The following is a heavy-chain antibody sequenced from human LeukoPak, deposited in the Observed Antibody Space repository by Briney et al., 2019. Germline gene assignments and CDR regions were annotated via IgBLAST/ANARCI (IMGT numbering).Heavy chain of an antibody. D-gene: IGHD6-13*01. CDR2: ISGSGGST. CDR3: ARAPNSGYTTAPGF. J-gene: IGHJ4*02. Sequence: GGSLRLSCAASGFTFSSYAMSCVRQAPGKGLEWVSAISGSGGSTYYADSVKGRFTISRDNAKNSLYLQMNSLRADDTAVYYCARAPNSGYTTAPGFWGQGTLVTVSS. CDR1: GFTFSSYA. V-gene: IGHV3-23*01.